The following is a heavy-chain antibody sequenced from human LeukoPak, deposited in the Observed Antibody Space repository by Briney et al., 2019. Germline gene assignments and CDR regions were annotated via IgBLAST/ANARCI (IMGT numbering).Heavy chain of an antibody. CDR1: GYSISSGYY. Sequence: SETLSLTCTVSGYSISSGYYWGWVRQPPGKGLEWIGSIYHSGSTYYNPSLKSRVTISVDTSKNQFSLNLSSVTAADTAVHYCARGLRYFDWLPTAFESWGQGTLVTVSS. V-gene: IGHV4-38-2*02. D-gene: IGHD3-9*01. CDR2: IYHSGST. CDR3: ARGLRYFDWLPTAFES. J-gene: IGHJ4*02.